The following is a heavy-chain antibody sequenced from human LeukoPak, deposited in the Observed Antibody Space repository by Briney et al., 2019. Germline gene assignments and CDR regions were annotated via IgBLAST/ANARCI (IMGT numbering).Heavy chain of an antibody. CDR1: GFTFSSYA. J-gene: IGHJ5*02. CDR3: AKDRGREVDPLDP. CDR2: ISGSGGST. V-gene: IGHV3-23*01. D-gene: IGHD5-12*01. Sequence: PGGSLRLSCAASGFTFSSYAMSWVRQAPGEGLEWVSAISGSGGSTYYADSVKGRFTISRDNSKNTLYLQMNSLRAEDTAIYYCAKDRGREVDPLDPWGQGTLVTVSS.